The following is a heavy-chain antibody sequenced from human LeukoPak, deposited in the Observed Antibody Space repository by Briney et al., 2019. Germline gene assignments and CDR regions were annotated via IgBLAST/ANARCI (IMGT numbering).Heavy chain of an antibody. V-gene: IGHV4-30-4*08. CDR3: AREGPRANAFDI. J-gene: IGHJ3*02. Sequence: SETLSLTCTVSGGSISSGDYYWSWIRQPPGKGLEWIGYIYYSGSTYYNPSLKSRVTISVDTSKNQFSLKLRSVTAADTAVYYCAREGPRANAFDIWGQGTMVTVSS. CDR2: IYYSGST. CDR1: GGSISSGDYY.